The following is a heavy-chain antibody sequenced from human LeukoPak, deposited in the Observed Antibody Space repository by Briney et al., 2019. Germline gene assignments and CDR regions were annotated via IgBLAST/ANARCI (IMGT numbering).Heavy chain of an antibody. Sequence: GGSLRLSXAASGFTFSSYAMHWVRQAPGKGLEYVSAISSNGGSTYYANSVKGRFTISRDNSKNTLYLQMGSLRAEDMAVYYCATSIAAAGTFYWGQGTLVTVSS. CDR3: ATSIAAAGTFY. CDR2: ISSNGGST. J-gene: IGHJ4*02. V-gene: IGHV3-64*01. CDR1: GFTFSSYA. D-gene: IGHD6-13*01.